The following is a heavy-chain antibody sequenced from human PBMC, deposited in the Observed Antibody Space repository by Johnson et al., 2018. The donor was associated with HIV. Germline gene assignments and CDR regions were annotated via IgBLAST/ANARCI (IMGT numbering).Heavy chain of an antibody. Sequence: QVVESGGGVVQPGGSLRLSCAASGFTFSSYAMHWVRQAPGKGLEWVAVISYDGSNKYYADSVKGRFTISRDNSKNTLYLQMNSLRAEDTALYYCAKDIAATADAFDIWGQGTMVTVSS. V-gene: IGHV3-30-3*02. CDR2: ISYDGSNK. D-gene: IGHD6-25*01. J-gene: IGHJ3*02. CDR1: GFTFSSYA. CDR3: AKDIAATADAFDI.